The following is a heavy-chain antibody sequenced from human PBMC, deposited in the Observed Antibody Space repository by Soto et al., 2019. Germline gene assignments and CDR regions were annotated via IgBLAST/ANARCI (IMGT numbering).Heavy chain of an antibody. Sequence: PGGSLRLSCAASGFTFSSYEMHWVRQAPGKGLEWVSYISNSGSGIRYADSVKGRFTISRDNAKNSLYLQMNSLRAEDTAVYYCARENYFDYWGQGTLVTVSS. CDR1: GFTFSSYE. V-gene: IGHV3-48*03. CDR3: ARENYFDY. J-gene: IGHJ4*02. CDR2: ISNSGSGI.